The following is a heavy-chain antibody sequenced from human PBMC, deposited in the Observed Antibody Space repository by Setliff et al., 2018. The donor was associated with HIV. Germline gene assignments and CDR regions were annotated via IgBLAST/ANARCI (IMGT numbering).Heavy chain of an antibody. CDR2: IYSSGST. V-gene: IGHV4-4*07. CDR3: ARTLLWFGESVYFDY. J-gene: IGHJ4*02. CDR1: GGSINSYY. Sequence: SETLSLTCTVSGGSINSYYWSWIRQPAGKGLEWIGRIYSSGSTNYNPSLKSRVTMSVDTSKNQISLKLSSVTAADMAVYYCARTLLWFGESVYFDYWGQGTLVTVSS. D-gene: IGHD3-10*01.